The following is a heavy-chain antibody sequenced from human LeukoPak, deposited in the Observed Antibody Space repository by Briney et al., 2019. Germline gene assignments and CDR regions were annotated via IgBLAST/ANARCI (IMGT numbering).Heavy chain of an antibody. V-gene: IGHV4-59*08. J-gene: IGHJ5*02. Sequence: PSETLSLTCTVSGGSISSYYWSWIRQPPGKGLEWIGYIYYSGSTNYNPSLKSRVTISVDTSENQFSLKLSSVTAADTAVYYCARLATRITMVRGVTRNWFDPWGQGTLATVSS. CDR3: ARLATRITMVRGVTRNWFDP. CDR2: IYYSGST. CDR1: GGSISSYY. D-gene: IGHD3-10*01.